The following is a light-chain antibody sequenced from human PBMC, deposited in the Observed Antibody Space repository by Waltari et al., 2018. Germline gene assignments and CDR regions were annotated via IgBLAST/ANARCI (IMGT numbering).Light chain of an antibody. J-gene: IGKJ2*01. Sequence: DIQMTQSPSSLSASVGDRVTITCRASQDSRSDLGWFQQKPGKAPKRLIYAASSLQSGVPSRFSGSGSGTEFTLTISSLQPEDFATYYCLQHNSYPYTFGQGTKLEIK. CDR1: QDSRSD. CDR2: AAS. CDR3: LQHNSYPYT. V-gene: IGKV1-17*01.